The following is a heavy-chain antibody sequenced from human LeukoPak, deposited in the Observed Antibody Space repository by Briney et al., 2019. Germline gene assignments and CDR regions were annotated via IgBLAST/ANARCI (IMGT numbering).Heavy chain of an antibody. V-gene: IGHV4-39*01. CDR2: IYYSGST. D-gene: IGHD3-22*01. CDR3: ARFRWLSSDY. J-gene: IGHJ4*02. CDR1: GGSISSSSYY. Sequence: SETLSLTCTVSGGSISSSSYYWGWIRQPPGKGLEWIGSIYYSGSTYYNSSLKSRVTISVDTSKNQFSLKLSSVTAADTAVYYCARFRWLSSDYWGQGTLVTVPS.